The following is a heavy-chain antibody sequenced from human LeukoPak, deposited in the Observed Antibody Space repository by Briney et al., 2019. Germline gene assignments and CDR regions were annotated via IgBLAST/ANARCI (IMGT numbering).Heavy chain of an antibody. CDR2: ISSGGGNT. V-gene: IGHV3-23*01. CDR3: AKHRVGIDGYFDY. D-gene: IGHD3-10*01. J-gene: IGHJ4*02. Sequence: GGSLRLSCAASGFSFNTYAMSWVRQAPGRGLEWVSSISSGGGNTYYADSVKGRFTISRDNSKNTLYLQMSTLSAEDTAVFYCAKHRVGIDGYFDYWGQGNLVTVSS. CDR1: GFSFNTYA.